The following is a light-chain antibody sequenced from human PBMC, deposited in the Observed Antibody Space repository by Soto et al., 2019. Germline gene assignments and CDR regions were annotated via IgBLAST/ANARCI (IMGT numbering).Light chain of an antibody. J-gene: IGLJ2*01. V-gene: IGLV2-23*01. CDR3: CSSRI. CDR2: EGS. Sequence: QSALTQPASVSGSPGQSITISCTGDVGNYDFVSWYQQHPGKAPKVIIYEGSKRPSGVSNRFSGSRSGNTASLTISGLQAEDEADYYCCSSRIFGGGTELTVL. CDR1: DVGNYDF.